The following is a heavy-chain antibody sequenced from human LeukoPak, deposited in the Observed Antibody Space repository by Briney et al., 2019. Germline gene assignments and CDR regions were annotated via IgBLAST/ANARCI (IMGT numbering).Heavy chain of an antibody. J-gene: IGHJ1*01. V-gene: IGHV4-34*01. CDR3: ARERGTPVAYTQYFQH. Sequence: SETLSLTCAVYGGSFSGYYWSWIRQPPGKGLEWIGEINHSGSTNYNPSLRSRVTKSVDTSKNQFSLKLSSVTAADTAVYYCARERGTPVAYTQYFQHWGQGTLVTVSS. D-gene: IGHD6-19*01. CDR2: INHSGST. CDR1: GGSFSGYY.